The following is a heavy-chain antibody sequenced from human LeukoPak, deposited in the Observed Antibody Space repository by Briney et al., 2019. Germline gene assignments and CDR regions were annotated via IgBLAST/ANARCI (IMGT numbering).Heavy chain of an antibody. D-gene: IGHD3-22*01. V-gene: IGHV3-23*01. CDR3: AKKIPGNYYPFDC. CDR2: IGAGGGG. Sequence: GGSLRLSCVASGFTFSNYAMHWVRQAPGKGLEWVSAIGAGGGGYADSVKGRFAISRDNSKNTLYLQMNSLRAEDTAVYYCAKKIPGNYYPFDCWGQGILVTVSS. CDR1: GFTFSNYA. J-gene: IGHJ4*02.